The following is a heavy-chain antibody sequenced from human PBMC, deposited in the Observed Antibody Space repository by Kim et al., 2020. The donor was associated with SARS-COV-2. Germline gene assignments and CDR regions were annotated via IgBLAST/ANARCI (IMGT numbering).Heavy chain of an antibody. CDR3: ARGNTISHFYYYYYGMDV. D-gene: IGHD3-9*01. V-gene: IGHV4-34*01. Sequence: SETLSLTCAVYGGSFSGYYWSWIRQPPGKGLEWIGEINHSGSTNYNPSLKSRVTISVDTSKNQFPLKLSSVTAADTAVYYCARGNTISHFYYYYYGMDVWGQGTTVTVSS. CDR1: GGSFSGYY. J-gene: IGHJ6*02. CDR2: INHSGST.